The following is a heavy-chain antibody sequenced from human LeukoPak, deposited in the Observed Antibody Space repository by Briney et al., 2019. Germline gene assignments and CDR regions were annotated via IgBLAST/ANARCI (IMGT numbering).Heavy chain of an antibody. CDR1: GGSISSYY. J-gene: IGHJ4*02. V-gene: IGHV4-59*01. Sequence: SETLSLTCTVSGGSISSYYWSWIRQPPGKGLEWIGYIYYSGSTNYNPSHKSRVTISVDTSKNQFSLKLSSVTAADTAEYYCARTRANTFDYWGQGTLVTVSS. CDR3: ARTRANTFDY. CDR2: IYYSGST.